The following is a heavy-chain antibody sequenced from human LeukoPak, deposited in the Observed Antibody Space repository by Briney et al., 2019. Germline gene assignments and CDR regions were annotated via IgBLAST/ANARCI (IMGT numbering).Heavy chain of an antibody. J-gene: IGHJ3*02. Sequence: GGSLRLSCAASGFTFSSYGMHWVRQAPGKGLEWVAVISYDGSNKYYADSVKGRFTISRDNSKNTLYLQMNSLRAEDTAVYYCAKDMEPYSYGSALDIWGQGTMVTVSS. CDR2: ISYDGSNK. CDR1: GFTFSSYG. V-gene: IGHV3-30*18. CDR3: AKDMEPYSYGSALDI. D-gene: IGHD5-18*01.